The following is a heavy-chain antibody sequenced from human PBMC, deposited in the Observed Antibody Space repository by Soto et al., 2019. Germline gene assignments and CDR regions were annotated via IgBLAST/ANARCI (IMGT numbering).Heavy chain of an antibody. CDR3: AASIFYYGMDV. CDR1: GYSFTSYW. J-gene: IGHJ6*02. Sequence: GESLKISCKGSGYSFTSYWIGWVRQTPGKGLEWMGIFDPVNSAARYSPSFEGQVVISADKSITTTYLQWSSLKASDTAIYYCAASIFYYGMDVWGQGTTVTVSS. CDR2: FDPVNSAA. V-gene: IGHV5-51*01.